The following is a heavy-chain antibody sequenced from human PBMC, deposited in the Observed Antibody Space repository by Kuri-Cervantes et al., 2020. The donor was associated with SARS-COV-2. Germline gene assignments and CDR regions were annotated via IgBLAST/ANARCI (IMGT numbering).Heavy chain of an antibody. CDR1: GGSISSSSYY. CDR3: ARQMMSTITIFGVDITRHWFDP. Sequence: SETLSLTCTVSGGSISSSSYYWGWIRQPPGKGLEWIGSIYYSGSTYYNPSLKSRVTISVDTSKNQFSLKLSSVTAADTAVYYCARQMMSTITIFGVDITRHWFDPWGQGTLVTVSS. D-gene: IGHD3-3*01. J-gene: IGHJ5*02. CDR2: IYYSGST. V-gene: IGHV4-39*01.